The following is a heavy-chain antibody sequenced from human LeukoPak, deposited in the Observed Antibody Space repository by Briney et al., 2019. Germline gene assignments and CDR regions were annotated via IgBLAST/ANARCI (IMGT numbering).Heavy chain of an antibody. V-gene: IGHV1-69*13. D-gene: IGHD3-3*01. CDR3: ARITIFGVVKNGMDV. CDR2: IIPIFGTA. Sequence: ASVKVSCKASGYTFTSYAISWVRQAPGQGLEWMGGIIPIFGTANYAQKFQGRVTITADESTSTAYMELSSLRSEDTAVYYCARITIFGVVKNGMDVWGQGTTVTVSS. J-gene: IGHJ6*02. CDR1: GYTFTSYA.